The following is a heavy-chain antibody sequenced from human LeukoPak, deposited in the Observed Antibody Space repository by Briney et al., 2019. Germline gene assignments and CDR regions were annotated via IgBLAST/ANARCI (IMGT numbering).Heavy chain of an antibody. CDR2: INPSGST. J-gene: IGHJ5*02. V-gene: IGHV4-34*01. Sequence: SETLSLTCAVYGGSISGYYWTWIRQPPGKGLEWIGEINPSGSTNYNPSLKSRVTISVDTSKNQFSLKLSSVTAADTAVYYCARDIGARGYSYGHNPGVWFDRWDRGTLVTVSS. D-gene: IGHD5-18*01. CDR3: ARDIGARGYSYGHNPGVWFDR. CDR1: GGSISGYY.